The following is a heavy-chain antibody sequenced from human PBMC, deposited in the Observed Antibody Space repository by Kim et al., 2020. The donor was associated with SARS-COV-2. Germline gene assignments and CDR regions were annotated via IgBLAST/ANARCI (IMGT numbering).Heavy chain of an antibody. CDR3: ARAQLGKYYFDY. V-gene: IGHV3-74*01. D-gene: IGHD7-27*01. J-gene: IGHJ4*02. Sequence: SYADSVKGRFTISRDNAKNTLYLQMNSLRAEDTAVYYCARAQLGKYYFDYWGQGTLVTVSS.